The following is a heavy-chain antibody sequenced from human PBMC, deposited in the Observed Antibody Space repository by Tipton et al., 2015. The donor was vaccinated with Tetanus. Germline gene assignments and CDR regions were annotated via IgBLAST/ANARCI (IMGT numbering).Heavy chain of an antibody. V-gene: IGHV3-11*01. CDR3: ARDNYDSKDFSDY. CDR2: ISASGHPI. CDR1: GFSLSDYW. J-gene: IGHJ4*02. Sequence: SLRLSCAASGFSLSDYWMSWSRQTPGKGLEWVAYISASGHPIFYTDSVKGRFTISTDNTKNHLYLQMNSLRVEDTGLYFCARDNYDSKDFSDYWGQGTLITVSS. D-gene: IGHD3-3*01.